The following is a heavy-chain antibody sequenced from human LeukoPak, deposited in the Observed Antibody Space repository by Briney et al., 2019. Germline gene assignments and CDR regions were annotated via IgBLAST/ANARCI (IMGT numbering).Heavy chain of an antibody. J-gene: IGHJ6*02. V-gene: IGHV3-33*01. Sequence: PGRSLRLSCAASGFTFSSYGMHWVRQAPGKGLEWVAVIWYDGSNKFYADSVKGRFTISRDNSKNTLYLQMNSLRAEDTAVYYCARDHPCSGGSCYFVYYYYYYGMDVWGQGTTVTVSS. CDR1: GFTFSSYG. D-gene: IGHD2-15*01. CDR3: ARDHPCSGGSCYFVYYYYYYGMDV. CDR2: IWYDGSNK.